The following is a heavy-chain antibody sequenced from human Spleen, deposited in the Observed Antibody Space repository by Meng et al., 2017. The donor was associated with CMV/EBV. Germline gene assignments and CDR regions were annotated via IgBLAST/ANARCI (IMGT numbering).Heavy chain of an antibody. CDR3: ARSRHHSSSWFGSRFVIFDY. D-gene: IGHD6-13*01. Sequence: ASVKVSCKASGYTFTGYYMHWVRQAPGQGLEWMGWINPNSGGTNYAQKFQGRVTMTRDTSISTAYMELSRLRSDDTAVYYCARSRHHSSSWFGSRFVIFDYWGQGTLVTVSS. CDR2: INPNSGGT. V-gene: IGHV1-2*02. J-gene: IGHJ4*02. CDR1: GYTFTGYY.